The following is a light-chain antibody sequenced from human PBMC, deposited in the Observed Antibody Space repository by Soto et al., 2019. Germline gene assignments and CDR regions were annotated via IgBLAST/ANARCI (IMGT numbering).Light chain of an antibody. V-gene: IGKV1-39*01. CDR2: AAS. CDR3: QQSYSTTWT. Sequence: DIQMTQSPSSLSASVGDRVTITCRASQGISTHLNWYQQKPRKAPKLLIYAASSLQSGVPSRFSGSGSETDFTLTISSLQPENSATYSCQQSYSTTWTFGQGTKVDIK. CDR1: QGISTH. J-gene: IGKJ1*01.